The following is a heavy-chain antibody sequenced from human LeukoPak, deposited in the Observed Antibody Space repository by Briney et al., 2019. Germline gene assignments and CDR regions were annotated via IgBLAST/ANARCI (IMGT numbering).Heavy chain of an antibody. CDR1: GGSISSSNW. J-gene: IGHJ5*02. Sequence: PSETLSLTCAVSGGSISSSNWWSWVRQPPGKGLEWIGEIYHSGSTNYNPSLKSRVTISVDKSKNQFSLKLSSVTAADTAVYYCAKDASYSSSWYSRGWFDPWGQGTLVTVSS. CDR3: AKDASYSSSWYSRGWFDP. CDR2: IYHSGST. V-gene: IGHV4-4*02. D-gene: IGHD6-13*01.